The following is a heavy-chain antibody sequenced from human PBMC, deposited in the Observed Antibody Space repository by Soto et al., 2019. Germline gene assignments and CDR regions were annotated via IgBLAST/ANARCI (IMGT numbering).Heavy chain of an antibody. Sequence: PSETLSLTCTVSGGSISSYYWSWIRQPPGKGLEWFGYIYYSGTTYYNPSLSSRVTISVDTSKNQFSLKLTSVTAADTAMYYCARYKGDTRLFDPWGRGTLVTVSS. V-gene: IGHV4-59*12. CDR3: ARYKGDTRLFDP. D-gene: IGHD3-22*01. CDR1: GGSISSYY. CDR2: IYYSGTT. J-gene: IGHJ5*02.